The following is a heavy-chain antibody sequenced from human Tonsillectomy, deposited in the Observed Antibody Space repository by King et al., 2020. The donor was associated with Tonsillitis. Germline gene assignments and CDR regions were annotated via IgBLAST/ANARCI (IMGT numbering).Heavy chain of an antibody. D-gene: IGHD6-19*01. CDR1: GFTFSSYG. Sequence: VQLVESGGGVVQPGRSLRLSCAASGFTFSSYGMHWVRQAPGKGLEWVAVISYDGSNKYYGDSVKARFTIYRDNSKNTLYLQRNMLRPEDTAVYYCAKECGGSGCFDYWGQGTLVTVSS. J-gene: IGHJ4*02. CDR3: AKECGGSGCFDY. CDR2: ISYDGSNK. V-gene: IGHV3-30*18.